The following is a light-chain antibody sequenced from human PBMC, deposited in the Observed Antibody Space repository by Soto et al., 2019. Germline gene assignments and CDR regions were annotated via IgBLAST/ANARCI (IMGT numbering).Light chain of an antibody. V-gene: IGKV3-20*01. Sequence: EIVLTQSPGTLSLSPGERATLSCRASQSVSSSYLAWYQQKPGQAPRLLIYGASSRATGIPDRFSGSGSGTDFTLTISRLEPEDFAVYYCQQYGSSPLYTFGQGXXX. J-gene: IGKJ2*01. CDR3: QQYGSSPLYT. CDR1: QSVSSSY. CDR2: GAS.